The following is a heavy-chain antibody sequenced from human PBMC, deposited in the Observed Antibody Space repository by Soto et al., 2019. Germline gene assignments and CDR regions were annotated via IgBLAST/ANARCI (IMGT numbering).Heavy chain of an antibody. CDR2: IGRVAYGGTR. V-gene: IGHV3-49*04. D-gene: IGHD5-12*01. Sequence: PGGSQRLSCSASGFNFAAYTMSWVRLTRWKGLEWVGSIGRVAYGGTRDAAAFVIGRFTMSRDDSRKIVYVQMSRPKPDDTPVYYCSRSLAIDFDSCGQRTMVTVSS. CDR1: GFNFAAYT. J-gene: IGHJ4*02. CDR3: SRSLAIDFDS.